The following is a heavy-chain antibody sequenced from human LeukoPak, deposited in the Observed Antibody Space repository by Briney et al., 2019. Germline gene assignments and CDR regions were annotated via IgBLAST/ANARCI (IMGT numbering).Heavy chain of an antibody. CDR2: ISSSSYI. CDR1: GFTVSSNY. V-gene: IGHV3-69-1*01. Sequence: GGSLRLSCAASGFTVSSNYMSWVRQAPGKGLEWVSSISSSSYIYYADSVKGRFTISRDNAKNSLYLQMNSLRAEDTAVYYCARDYPLDYWGQGTLVTVSS. CDR3: ARDYPLDY. J-gene: IGHJ4*02.